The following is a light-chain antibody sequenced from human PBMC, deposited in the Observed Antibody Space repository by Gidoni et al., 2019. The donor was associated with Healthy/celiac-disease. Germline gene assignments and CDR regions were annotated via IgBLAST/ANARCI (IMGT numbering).Light chain of an antibody. CDR2: LGS. CDR3: MQSRQSPFT. CDR1: QSFLHSNGYNY. J-gene: IGKJ3*01. V-gene: IGKV2-28*01. Sequence: IVMTQSPLSLPVTPGEPASISCRSGQSFLHSNGYNYLDWYLQTPGQSPQLLIYLGSNRAPGVPDRFSGSGSGTDFTLQISRVEAEDVGIYYCMQSRQSPFTFGPGTKSGYQT.